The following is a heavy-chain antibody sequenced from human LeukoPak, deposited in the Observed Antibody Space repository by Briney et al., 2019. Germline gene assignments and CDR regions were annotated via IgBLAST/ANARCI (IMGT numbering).Heavy chain of an antibody. V-gene: IGHV4-38-2*02. J-gene: IGHJ4*02. CDR2: IYYSGST. CDR3: ARENQSGGTVVSAVAALDY. Sequence: PSETLSLTCTVSGYSISSGYYWGWIRQPPGKGLEWIGSIYYSGSTYYNPSLKSRVTISVDTSKNQFSLKLSSVTAADTAVYYCARENQSGGTVVSAVAALDYWGQGTLVTVSS. D-gene: IGHD6-19*01. CDR1: GYSISSGYY.